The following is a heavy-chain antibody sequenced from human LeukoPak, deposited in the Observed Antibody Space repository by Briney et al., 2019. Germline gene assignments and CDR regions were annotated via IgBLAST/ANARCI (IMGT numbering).Heavy chain of an antibody. Sequence: SETLSLTCTVSGGSISSYYWSWIRQPPGKGLEWIGYIYYSGSTNYNPSLKSRVTMSVDTSKNQFSLKLSSVTAADTAVYYCARAMYYYDSSGYTPDAFDIWGQGTMVTVSS. J-gene: IGHJ3*02. CDR3: ARAMYYYDSSGYTPDAFDI. D-gene: IGHD3-22*01. V-gene: IGHV4-59*12. CDR2: IYYSGST. CDR1: GGSISSYY.